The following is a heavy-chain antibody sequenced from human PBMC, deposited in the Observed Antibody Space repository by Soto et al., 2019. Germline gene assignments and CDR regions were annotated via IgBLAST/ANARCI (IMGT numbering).Heavy chain of an antibody. CDR2: ISAYNGNT. J-gene: IGHJ6*02. CDR1: GYTFTSYG. Sequence: GASVKVSCKASGYTFTSYGISWVRQAPGQGLEWMGWISAYNGNTNYAQKLQGRVTMTTDTSTSTAYMELTSLRSDDTAVYYCARRAAAGTGYYYYGMDVWGQGTTVTVSS. CDR3: ARRAAAGTGYYYYGMDV. D-gene: IGHD6-13*01. V-gene: IGHV1-18*01.